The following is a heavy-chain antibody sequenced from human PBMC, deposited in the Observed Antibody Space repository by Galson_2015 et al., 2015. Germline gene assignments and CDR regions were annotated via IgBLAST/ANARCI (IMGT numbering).Heavy chain of an antibody. J-gene: IGHJ5*02. CDR3: ARGMYGAYSSGWNYNWFDP. D-gene: IGHD6-19*01. V-gene: IGHV4-59*01. CDR2: IYDRGST. CDR1: GGSITYCY. Sequence: SEPLSLTCPVSGGSITYCYWSWIRQHPGKGMEWIGYIYDRGSTDYNPSLKRRVTIPVDTSKNQFSLKLNSVTAADTAVYYCARGMYGAYSSGWNYNWFDPWGQGSLVTVSS.